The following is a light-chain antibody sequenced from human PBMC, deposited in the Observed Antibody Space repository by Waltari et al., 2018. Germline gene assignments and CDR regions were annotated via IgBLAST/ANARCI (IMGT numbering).Light chain of an antibody. J-gene: IGLJ3*02. CDR1: SRDVGSYDL. Sequence: QSALTQSASVSGSPGQSITISCTGTSRDVGSYDLVSWYQQLPGRAPTLILFGVGKGPSGISDLFSGSKSGNTASLTISGIQSGDEAHYYCTSYTQSRTRVFGGGTKVTVL. CDR3: TSYTQSRTRV. V-gene: IGLV2-23*02. CDR2: GVG.